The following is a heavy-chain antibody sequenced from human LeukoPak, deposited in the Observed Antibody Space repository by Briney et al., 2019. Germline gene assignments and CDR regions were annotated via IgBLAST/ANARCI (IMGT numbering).Heavy chain of an antibody. J-gene: IGHJ4*02. V-gene: IGHV4-34*01. CDR2: INHSEST. D-gene: IGHD6-19*01. CDR1: GGSFSGYY. CDR3: ARYTTGWAPVIDY. Sequence: SETLSLTCAVYGGSFSGYYWSWIRQSPGKGLEWIGEINHSESTNYNPSLKNRVTISVDTSKNQFSLKLSSVTAADTAVYYCARYTTGWAPVIDYWGQGTLVTVSS.